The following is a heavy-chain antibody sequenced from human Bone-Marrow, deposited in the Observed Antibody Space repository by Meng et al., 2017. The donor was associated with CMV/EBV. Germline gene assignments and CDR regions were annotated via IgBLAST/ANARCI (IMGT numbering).Heavy chain of an antibody. Sequence: AASGFTFSRDWMSWVRQAPGKGLQWVANINQDGSDKNYVDSVKGRFTISRDNAKNSVYLQMNSLRDEDTAVYYCARYGFGSGYSFGYWGQGTLVTVSS. CDR1: GFTFSRDW. J-gene: IGHJ4*02. V-gene: IGHV3-7*02. D-gene: IGHD3-3*01. CDR2: INQDGSDK. CDR3: ARYGFGSGYSFGY.